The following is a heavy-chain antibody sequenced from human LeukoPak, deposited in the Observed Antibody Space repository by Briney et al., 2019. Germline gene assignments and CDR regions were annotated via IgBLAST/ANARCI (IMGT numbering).Heavy chain of an antibody. CDR3: ARDGHHYDRRDYSNLDY. D-gene: IGHD3-22*01. CDR1: GYRFSSYG. Sequence: AASVKVSCKASGYRFSSYGISWVRQAPGQGLEWMGWISAYNGNTNYTQKLQDRVTMITDTSTSTAYMELRSLRSDDTAVYYCARDGHHYDRRDYSNLDYWGQGTLVTVSS. CDR2: ISAYNGNT. J-gene: IGHJ4*02. V-gene: IGHV1-18*01.